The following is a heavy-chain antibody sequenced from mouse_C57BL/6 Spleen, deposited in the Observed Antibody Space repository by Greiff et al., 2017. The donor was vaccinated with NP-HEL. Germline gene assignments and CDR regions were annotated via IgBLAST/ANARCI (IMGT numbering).Heavy chain of an antibody. V-gene: IGHV1-81*01. D-gene: IGHD3-2*02. Sequence: VQLQQSGAELARPGASVKLSCKASGYTFTSYGISWVKQRTGQGLEWIGEIYPRSGNTYYNEKFKSKATLTADKSSSTAYMELRSLKAEDSAVYFCAREDSSGYLAYWGQGTLVTVSA. CDR2: IYPRSGNT. J-gene: IGHJ3*01. CDR1: GYTFTSYG. CDR3: AREDSSGYLAY.